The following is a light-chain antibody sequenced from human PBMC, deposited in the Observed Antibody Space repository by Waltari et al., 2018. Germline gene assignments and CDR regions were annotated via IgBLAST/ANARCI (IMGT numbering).Light chain of an antibody. Sequence: QSALTQPASVSGSPGQSITISRTGTTSDVGAYKYVSWYQQHPGKAPRLMIFDVSNRPSGVSNRFSGSKSGNTASLTISGLQAEDEADYYCNSYTSSSTLLFGGGTRLTVL. CDR3: NSYTSSSTLL. CDR1: TSDVGAYKY. V-gene: IGLV2-14*03. J-gene: IGLJ2*01. CDR2: DVS.